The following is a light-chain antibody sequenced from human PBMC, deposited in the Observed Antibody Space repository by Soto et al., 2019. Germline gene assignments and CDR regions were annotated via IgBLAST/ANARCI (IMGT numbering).Light chain of an antibody. V-gene: IGLV2-14*01. CDR2: EVT. Sequence: QSALTQPASVSGFPGQSITISCTGTSNDVGHYNYVSWYHQYPGKAPKLIIYEVTNRASGVSDRFSGSKSGNTASQTISGLQAEDEADYYCSSYGGTTPWLFGGGTKVTVL. J-gene: IGLJ3*02. CDR3: SSYGGTTPWL. CDR1: SNDVGHYNY.